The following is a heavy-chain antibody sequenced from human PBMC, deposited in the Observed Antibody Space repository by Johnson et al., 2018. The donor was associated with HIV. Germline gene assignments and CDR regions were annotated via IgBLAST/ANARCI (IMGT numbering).Heavy chain of an antibody. CDR3: ARGGSSGYMDDAFDI. CDR2: ISSNGGST. D-gene: IGHD1-26*01. Sequence: VQLVESGGGVVQPGRSLRLSCAASGFTFSSYAMHWVRQAPGKGLEYVSAISSNGGSTYYANSVKGRFTISRDNSKNTLYLQMNSLRAEDTAVYYCARGGSSGYMDDAFDIWGQGTMVTVSS. V-gene: IGHV3-64*01. CDR1: GFTFSSYA. J-gene: IGHJ3*02.